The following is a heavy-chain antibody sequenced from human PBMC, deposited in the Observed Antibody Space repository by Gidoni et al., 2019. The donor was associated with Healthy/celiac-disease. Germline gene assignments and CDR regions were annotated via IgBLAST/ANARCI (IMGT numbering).Heavy chain of an antibody. CDR1: GFTFDDYA. CDR3: AKEWYYDSSGFDY. J-gene: IGHJ4*02. D-gene: IGHD3-22*01. V-gene: IGHV3-9*01. CDR2: ISWNSGSI. Sequence: EVQLVESGGGLVQPGRSLRLSCAASGFTFDDYAMPWVRQAPGKGLEWVSGISWNSGSIGYADSVKGRFTISRDNAKNSLYLQMNSLRAEDTALYYCAKEWYYDSSGFDYWGQGTLVTVSS.